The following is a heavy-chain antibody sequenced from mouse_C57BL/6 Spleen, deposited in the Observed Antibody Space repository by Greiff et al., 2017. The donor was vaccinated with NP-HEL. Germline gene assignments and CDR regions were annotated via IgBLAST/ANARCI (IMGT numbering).Heavy chain of an antibody. CDR2: IRNKANGYTT. CDR3: ARYRHYSNYVAMDY. V-gene: IGHV7-3*01. Sequence: EVKLMESGGGLVQPGGSLSLSCAASGFTFTDYYMSWVRQPPGKALEWLGFIRNKANGYTTEYSASVKGRFTISRDNSQSILYLQMNALRAEDSATYYCARYRHYSNYVAMDYWGQGTSVTVSS. CDR1: GFTFTDYY. D-gene: IGHD2-5*01. J-gene: IGHJ4*01.